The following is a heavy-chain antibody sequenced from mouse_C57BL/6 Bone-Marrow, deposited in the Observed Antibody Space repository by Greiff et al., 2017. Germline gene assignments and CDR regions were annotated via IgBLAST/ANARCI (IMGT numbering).Heavy chain of an antibody. CDR3: ARSYDYGDYTMDY. J-gene: IGHJ4*01. Sequence: VQLQQPGAELVKPGASVKLSCKASGYTFTNYWMHWVKQRPGQGLEWIGMMHPKGGSPDYNAKFKGEATLSVDKSSRTAYMELSSLTSEDSAVYYCARSYDYGDYTMDYWGQGTSVTVSS. V-gene: IGHV1-64*01. CDR2: MHPKGGSP. CDR1: GYTFTNYW. D-gene: IGHD2-4*01.